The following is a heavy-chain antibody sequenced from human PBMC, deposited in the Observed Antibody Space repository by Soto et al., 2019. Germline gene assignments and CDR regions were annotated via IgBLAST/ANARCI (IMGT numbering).Heavy chain of an antibody. V-gene: IGHV3-23*01. CDR3: AKRYWYDGSGLWDY. CDR2: ISYSGGST. CDR1: GFTFSSYG. Sequence: EVQLLESGGGLVQPGGSLRLSSAASGFTFSSYGMSWVRQAPGKGLEWVSTISYSGGSTYYTDSVKGRFTISRDNSKNTFYLEMNSLRAEDTAVYYCAKRYWYDGSGLWDYWGQGTLVTVSS. J-gene: IGHJ4*02. D-gene: IGHD3-22*01.